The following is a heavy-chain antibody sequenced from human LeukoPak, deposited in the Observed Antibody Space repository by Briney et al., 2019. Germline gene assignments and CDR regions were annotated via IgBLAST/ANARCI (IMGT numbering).Heavy chain of an antibody. V-gene: IGHV3-53*01. CDR3: ARSRTIVGATLDY. J-gene: IGHJ4*02. D-gene: IGHD1-26*01. Sequence: PGGSLRLSCAASGFTFSSYGMHWVRQAPGKGLEWVSVIYSGGSTYYADSVKGRFTISRDNSKNTLYLQMNSLRAEDTAVYYCARSRTIVGATLDYWGQGTLVTVSS. CDR1: GFTFSSYG. CDR2: IYSGGST.